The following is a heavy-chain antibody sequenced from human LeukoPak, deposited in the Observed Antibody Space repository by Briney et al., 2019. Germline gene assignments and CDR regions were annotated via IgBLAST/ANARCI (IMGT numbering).Heavy chain of an antibody. D-gene: IGHD6-19*01. J-gene: IGHJ4*02. CDR1: GDSISNYY. CDR3: ARAEKAVTGTLDS. Sequence: SETLSLTCTVSGDSISNYYWSWNRQSPGKELEWIGYMYNRGSTIYNPSLKSRVTISTDTSKNQFSLRLTSVTAADTAVYYCARAEKAVTGTLDSWGQGTLITVSS. CDR2: MYNRGST. V-gene: IGHV4-59*01.